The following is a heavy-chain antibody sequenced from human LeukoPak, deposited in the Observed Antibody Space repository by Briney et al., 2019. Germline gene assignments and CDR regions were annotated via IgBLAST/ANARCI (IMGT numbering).Heavy chain of an antibody. CDR2: IDRSGVT. V-gene: IGHV3-53*01. J-gene: IGHJ4*02. CDR1: GFTVHSNY. Sequence: PGGSLRLSCAASGFTVHSNYMSWVRQAPGKGLEWVSVIDRSGVTHYADSVKGRFTISRENSKNTLYLQMNSLRAEDTGVYYCAKGSNFWSGYPYFDYWGQGTLVTVSS. D-gene: IGHD3-3*01. CDR3: AKGSNFWSGYPYFDY.